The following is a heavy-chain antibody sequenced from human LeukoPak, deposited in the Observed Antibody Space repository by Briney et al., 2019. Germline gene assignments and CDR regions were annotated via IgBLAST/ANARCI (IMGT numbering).Heavy chain of an antibody. CDR2: ISAYNGNT. D-gene: IGHD5-18*01. CDR1: GYTFTSYG. CDR3: ARRRGYSYGAGFYY. Sequence: GASVKVSCKASGYTFTSYGISWVRQAPGQGLEWMGWISAYNGNTNYAQKLQGRATMTTDTSTSTAYMERRSLGAHDTAVYYCARRRGYSYGAGFYYWGQGAPGSVSP. J-gene: IGHJ4*02. V-gene: IGHV1-18*04.